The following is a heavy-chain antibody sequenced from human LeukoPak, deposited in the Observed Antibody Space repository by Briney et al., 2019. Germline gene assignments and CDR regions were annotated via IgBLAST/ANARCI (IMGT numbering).Heavy chain of an antibody. J-gene: IGHJ4*02. CDR1: GFTFSSYG. CDR2: ISGSGGST. Sequence: PGGTLRLSCAASGFTFSSYGMSWVRQAPGKGLEWVSAISGSGGSTYYADSVKGRFTISRDNSKNTLYLQMNSLRAEDTAVYYCAKAVTTVTTFDYWGQGTLVTVSS. V-gene: IGHV3-23*01. D-gene: IGHD4-17*01. CDR3: AKAVTTVTTFDY.